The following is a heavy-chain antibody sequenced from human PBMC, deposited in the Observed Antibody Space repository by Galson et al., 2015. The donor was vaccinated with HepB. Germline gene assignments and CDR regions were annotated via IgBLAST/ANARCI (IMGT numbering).Heavy chain of an antibody. CDR3: ARQSSSGWYFWAFDI. J-gene: IGHJ3*02. D-gene: IGHD6-19*01. CDR1: GYSFTSYW. V-gene: IGHV5-51*04. Sequence: QSGAEVKKPGESLKISCKGSGYSFTSYWIGWVRQMPGKGLEWMGIIYPGDSDTRYSPSFQGQVTISADKPISTAYLQWSSLKASDTAMYYCARQSSSGWYFWAFDIWGQGTMVTVSS. CDR2: IYPGDSDT.